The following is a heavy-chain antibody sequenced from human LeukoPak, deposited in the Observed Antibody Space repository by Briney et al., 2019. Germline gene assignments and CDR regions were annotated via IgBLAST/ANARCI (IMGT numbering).Heavy chain of an antibody. CDR1: GVTVSSTY. CDR3: ARGRYEFSAGMDV. CDR2: IYSGGST. Sequence: QPGGSLRLSCAASGVTVSSTYMSWVRQAPGKGLEWVSVIYSGGSTNYADSVRGRFTISRDNSKNTLYLQMNSLRAEDTAVYYCARGRYEFSAGMDVWGQGTTVTVSS. D-gene: IGHD5-12*01. J-gene: IGHJ6*02. V-gene: IGHV3-53*01.